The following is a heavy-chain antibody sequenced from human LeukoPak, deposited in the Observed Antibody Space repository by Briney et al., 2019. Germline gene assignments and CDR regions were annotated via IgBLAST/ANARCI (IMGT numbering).Heavy chain of an antibody. CDR2: INHSGST. D-gene: IGHD1-14*01. V-gene: IGHV4-34*01. Sequence: TSETLSLTCAVYGGSFSGYYWSWIRQPPGKGLEWIGEINHSGSTNYNPSLKSRVTISVDTSKNQFSLKLSSVTAADTAVYYCASAEVSRFYFDYWGQGTLVAVSS. CDR1: GGSFSGYY. J-gene: IGHJ4*02. CDR3: ASAEVSRFYFDY.